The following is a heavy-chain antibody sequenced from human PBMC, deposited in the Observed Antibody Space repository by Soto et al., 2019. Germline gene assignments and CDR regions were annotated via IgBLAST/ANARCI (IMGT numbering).Heavy chain of an antibody. Sequence: TSETLSLTCAVYGGSFSGYYWSWIRQPPGKGLEWIGEINHSGSTNYNPSLKSRVTISVDRSKNQFSLKLSSVTAADTAVYYCARGGLYCSGGSCYYYYGMDVWGQGTTVTVSS. CDR2: INHSGST. CDR3: ARGGLYCSGGSCYYYYGMDV. V-gene: IGHV4-34*01. D-gene: IGHD2-15*01. J-gene: IGHJ6*02. CDR1: GGSFSGYY.